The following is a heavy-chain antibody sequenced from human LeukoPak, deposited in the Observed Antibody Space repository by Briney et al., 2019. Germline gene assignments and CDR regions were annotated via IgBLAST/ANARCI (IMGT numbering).Heavy chain of an antibody. D-gene: IGHD5-18*01. V-gene: IGHV3-7*01. J-gene: IGHJ5*02. CDR3: ASRGYSCGYGNWFDP. CDR2: IKQDGSEK. Sequence: PGGSLRLSCAASGFTFSNYWMSWVRQAPGKGLEWVANIKQDGSEKYYVDSVKGRFTISRDNAKNSLYLQMNSLRAEDTAVYYCASRGYSCGYGNWFDPWGQGTLVTVSS. CDR1: GFTFSNYW.